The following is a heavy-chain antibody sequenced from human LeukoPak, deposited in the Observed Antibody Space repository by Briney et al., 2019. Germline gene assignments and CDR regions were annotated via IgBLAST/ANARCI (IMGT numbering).Heavy chain of an antibody. CDR2: IRYDGSNK. Sequence: PGGSLRLSCAASGLTFSSNGMHWVRQAPGKGLEWVAFIRYDGSNKYYADSVKGRFTISRDNSKNTLYLQMNSLRAEDTAVYYCAKSDVPLVGAVYYFDYWGQGTLVIVSS. CDR1: GLTFSSNG. D-gene: IGHD1-26*01. V-gene: IGHV3-30*02. CDR3: AKSDVPLVGAVYYFDY. J-gene: IGHJ4*02.